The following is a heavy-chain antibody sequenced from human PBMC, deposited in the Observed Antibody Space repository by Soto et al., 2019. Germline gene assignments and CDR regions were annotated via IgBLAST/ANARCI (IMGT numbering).Heavy chain of an antibody. D-gene: IGHD3-22*01. J-gene: IGHJ4*02. CDR2: IYYSGST. V-gene: IGHV4-61*01. Sequence: SETLSLTCIVSGGSVSSGSYYWSWIRQPPGKGLEWIGYIYYSGSTNYNPSLKSRVTISLDTSKKQFSLKLSSVTAPDTAVYYCARGRGYYGLFDYWGQGTLVTVSS. CDR3: ARGRGYYGLFDY. CDR1: GGSVSSGSYY.